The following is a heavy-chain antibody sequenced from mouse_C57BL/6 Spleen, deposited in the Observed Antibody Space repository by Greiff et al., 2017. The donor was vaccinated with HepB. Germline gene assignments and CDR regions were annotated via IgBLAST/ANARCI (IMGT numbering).Heavy chain of an antibody. D-gene: IGHD2-4*01. Sequence: QVQLQQPGAELVKPGASVKLSCKASGYTFTSYWMHWVMQRPGRGLEWIGRIDTNSGGTKYNEKFKSKATLTVDKPASTAYMQLSSLTSEDSAVYYCARVGDDHGPYYFDHWCEVTTLTVS. V-gene: IGHV1-72*01. CDR2: IDTNSGGT. CDR3: ARVGDDHGPYYFDH. CDR1: GYTFTSYW. J-gene: IGHJ2*01.